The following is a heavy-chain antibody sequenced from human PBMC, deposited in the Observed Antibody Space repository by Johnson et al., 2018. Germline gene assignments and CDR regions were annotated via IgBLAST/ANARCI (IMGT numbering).Heavy chain of an antibody. CDR2: TRGSGDST. CDR1: GFTFSSYA. Sequence: VQLVQGGGGLVKAGGSLGLSCAASGFTFSSYAMSWVRQAQGKGLEWVSGTRGSGDSTYYADAVKGRFTSSRDNSKNTLYLQMNSLRADDTAVYYCAKGDYYDNNGYYYGGYFHHWGQGTLVTVSS. CDR3: AKGDYYDNNGYYYGGYFHH. V-gene: IGHV3-23*04. D-gene: IGHD3-22*01. J-gene: IGHJ1*01.